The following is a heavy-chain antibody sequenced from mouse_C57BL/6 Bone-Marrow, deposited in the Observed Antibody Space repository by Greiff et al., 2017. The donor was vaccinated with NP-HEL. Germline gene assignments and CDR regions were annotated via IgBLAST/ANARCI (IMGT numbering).Heavy chain of an antibody. J-gene: IGHJ2*01. D-gene: IGHD1-1*01. V-gene: IGHV1-19*01. CDR2: INPYNGGT. Sequence: VHVKQSGPVLVKPGASVKMSCKASGYTFTDYYMNWVKQSHGKSLEWIGVINPYNGGTSYNQKFKGKATLTVDKSSSTAYMELNSLTSEDSAVYYCARFVVVATDYWGQGTTLTVSS. CDR1: GYTFTDYY. CDR3: ARFVVVATDY.